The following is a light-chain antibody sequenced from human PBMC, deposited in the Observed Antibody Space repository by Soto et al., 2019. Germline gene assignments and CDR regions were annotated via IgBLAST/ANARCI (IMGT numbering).Light chain of an antibody. Sequence: EMVLTQSPATLSLSPGEIATLSCRASQRVSSHLAWYQQKPGQAPRLLIYAASTRATGVPVRFSGSGSETEFTLTIRSLQSEDSALYYCHQYNNWPWTFGQGTKVDIK. CDR2: AAS. CDR3: HQYNNWPWT. J-gene: IGKJ1*01. CDR1: QRVSSH. V-gene: IGKV3-15*01.